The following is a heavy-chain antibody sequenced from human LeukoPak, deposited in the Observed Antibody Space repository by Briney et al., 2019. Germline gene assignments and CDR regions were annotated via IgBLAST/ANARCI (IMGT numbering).Heavy chain of an antibody. CDR1: GFTFSSYT. J-gene: IGHJ4*02. CDR2: ISSSGDYI. D-gene: IGHD1-26*01. Sequence: GGSLRLSCAASGFTFSSYTMNWVRQAPGKGLEWVSSISSSGDYIYYADSVKGRFTISRDNAKNSLYLQMDSLRAEDTAVYYCARDQWVVSWGQGTLVTVSS. CDR3: ARDQWVVS. V-gene: IGHV3-21*01.